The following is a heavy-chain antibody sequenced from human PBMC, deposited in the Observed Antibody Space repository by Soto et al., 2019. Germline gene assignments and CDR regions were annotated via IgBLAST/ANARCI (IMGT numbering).Heavy chain of an antibody. D-gene: IGHD1-26*01. CDR2: ISGSGGST. Sequence: EVQLLESGGGLVQPGGSLRLSCAASGFTFSSYAMSWVRQAPGKGLEWVSAISGSGGSTYYADSVKGRFTISRDNSKNALYLQKNSLRAEDTAVYYCAKTRSDYVYFEYWGQGTLVTVSS. CDR3: AKTRSDYVYFEY. V-gene: IGHV3-23*01. CDR1: GFTFSSYA. J-gene: IGHJ4*02.